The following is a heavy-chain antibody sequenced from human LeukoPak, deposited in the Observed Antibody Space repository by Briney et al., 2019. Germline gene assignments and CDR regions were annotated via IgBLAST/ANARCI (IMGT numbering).Heavy chain of an antibody. Sequence: GGSLRLSCAASEFIFSDYYMSWIRQAPGKGLAWVSYISSTSSTKYYADSVKGRFTISRDNAKNSLYLQMNSLRAEDTAVYYCARDLNYYDSSGYLFYYYYYYMDVWGKGTTVTISS. CDR3: ARDLNYYDSSGYLFYYYYYYMDV. D-gene: IGHD3-22*01. J-gene: IGHJ6*03. V-gene: IGHV3-11*04. CDR2: ISSTSSTK. CDR1: EFIFSDYY.